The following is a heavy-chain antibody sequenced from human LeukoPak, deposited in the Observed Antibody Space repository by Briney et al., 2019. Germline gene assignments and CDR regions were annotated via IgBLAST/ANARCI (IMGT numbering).Heavy chain of an antibody. CDR1: GGSITSSSYH. CDR3: AREDITMVRGVSAFDI. Sequence: SETLSLTCTVSGGSITSSSYHWGWIRQPPGKGLEWIGSIYYTGTTYYNPSLKSRASIFVDTSKNQFSLRLTSVNAADTAVYYCAREDITMVRGVSAFDIWGQGTMVTVSS. CDR2: IYYTGTT. J-gene: IGHJ3*02. V-gene: IGHV4-39*07. D-gene: IGHD3-10*01.